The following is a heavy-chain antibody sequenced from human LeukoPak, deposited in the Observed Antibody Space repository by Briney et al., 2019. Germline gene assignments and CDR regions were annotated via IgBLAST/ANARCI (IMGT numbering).Heavy chain of an antibody. CDR1: GFTFSSYE. D-gene: IGHD6-25*01. CDR2: ISSDTTI. J-gene: IGHJ4*02. Sequence: GGSLRLSCSASGFTFSSYEMNWVRQAPGKGLEWVSYISSDTTIFYADSVKGRFTISRDNAKNSLYLQMNSLRAEDTAVYYCARVAGRLIRGFFDFWGQGTLVTVPS. V-gene: IGHV3-48*03. CDR3: ARVAGRLIRGFFDF.